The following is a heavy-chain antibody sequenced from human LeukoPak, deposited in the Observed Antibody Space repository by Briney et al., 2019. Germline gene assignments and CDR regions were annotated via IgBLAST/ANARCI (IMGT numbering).Heavy chain of an antibody. CDR3: AKDLAWGLDY. CDR2: ISGNGVGT. CDR1: GFAFRSYG. J-gene: IGHJ4*02. V-gene: IGHV3-23*01. D-gene: IGHD7-27*01. Sequence: GGSLRLSCAASGFAFRSYGMSWVRQAPGKGLEWVSAISGNGVGTYYADSVKGRFTISRDNSKNTLYLQMNNLRAEDTAVYYCAKDLAWGLDYWGQGTPVTVSS.